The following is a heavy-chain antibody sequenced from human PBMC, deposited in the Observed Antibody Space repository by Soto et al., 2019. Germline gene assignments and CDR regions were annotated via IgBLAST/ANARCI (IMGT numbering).Heavy chain of an antibody. D-gene: IGHD2-2*03. CDR1: GFSFDDYG. CDR2: ISWNSGDI. V-gene: IGHV3-9*01. J-gene: IGHJ4*02. CDR3: AKDNDLDRDGPFDY. Sequence: EVQLVESGGGSVQRGRSLRLSCAASGFSFDDYGMHWVRLGPGKGLEWVSGISWNSGDIYYADAVKGRFTISRDNAKRSLYLQMNSLRTEDTALYYCAKDNDLDRDGPFDYWGQGILVTVSS.